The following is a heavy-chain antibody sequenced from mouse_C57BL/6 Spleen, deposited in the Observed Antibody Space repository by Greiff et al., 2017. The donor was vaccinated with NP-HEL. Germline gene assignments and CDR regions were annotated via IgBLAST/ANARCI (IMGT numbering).Heavy chain of an antibody. V-gene: IGHV3-1*01. CDR2: ISYSGST. CDR3: ARGGAGSHFDY. Sequence: DVQLQESGPGMVKPSQSLSLTCTVTGYSITSGYDWHWIRHFPGNKLEWMGYISYSGSTNYNPSLKSRISITHDTSKNHFFLKLNSVTTEDTATYYCARGGAGSHFDYWGQGTTLTVSS. J-gene: IGHJ2*01. CDR1: GYSITSGYD. D-gene: IGHD4-1*01.